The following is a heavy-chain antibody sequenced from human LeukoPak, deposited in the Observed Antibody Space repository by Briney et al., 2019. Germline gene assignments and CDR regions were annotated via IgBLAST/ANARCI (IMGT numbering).Heavy chain of an antibody. V-gene: IGHV1-46*01. CDR1: GYTFTSYY. CDR2: INPSGGST. J-gene: IGHJ4*02. CDR3: ARDVRYCSSTSCYSASVYDY. Sequence: GASVKVSCKASGYTFTSYYMHWVRQAPGQGLEWMGIINPSGGSTSYAQKFQGRVTMTRDTSTSTVYMELSRLRSDDTAVYYCARDVRYCSSTSCYSASVYDYWGQGTLVTVSS. D-gene: IGHD2-2*02.